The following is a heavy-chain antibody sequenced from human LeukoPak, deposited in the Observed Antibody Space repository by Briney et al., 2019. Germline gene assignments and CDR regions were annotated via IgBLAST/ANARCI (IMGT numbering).Heavy chain of an antibody. D-gene: IGHD1-26*01. J-gene: IGHJ4*02. Sequence: SETLSLTCTVSGGSISSYYWSWIRQPPGKGLELIGYIYYSGGTNYNPSLKSRVTISVDTSKNQFSLKLSSVTAADTAVYYCAVSGGSYNLVWGQGTLVTVSS. CDR1: GGSISSYY. V-gene: IGHV4-59*01. CDR3: AVSGGSYNLV. CDR2: IYYSGGT.